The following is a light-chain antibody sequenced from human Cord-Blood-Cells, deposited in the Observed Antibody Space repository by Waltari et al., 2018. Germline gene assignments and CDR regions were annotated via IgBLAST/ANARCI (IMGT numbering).Light chain of an antibody. CDR1: SSDVGGYKY. Sequence: QSALTQPASVSGSPGQSITIPCTGTSSDVGGYKYVSWYQQHPGKAPKLMIYEVNNRPSGVSNRFSGSKSGNTASLTISGLQAEDEVDYYCSSYTSSSTWVFGGGTKLTVL. V-gene: IGLV2-14*01. CDR3: SSYTSSSTWV. CDR2: EVN. J-gene: IGLJ3*02.